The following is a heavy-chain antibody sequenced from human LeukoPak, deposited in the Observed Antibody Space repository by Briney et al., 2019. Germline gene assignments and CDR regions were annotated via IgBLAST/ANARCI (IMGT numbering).Heavy chain of an antibody. Sequence: PGGPLRLSCSASGFTFSSYAMHWVRQAPGKGLEYVSAISSNGGSTYYADSVKGRFTISRDNSKNTLYLQMSSLRAEDTAVYYCVKGKSTTVPFFDYWGQGTLVTVSS. V-gene: IGHV3-64D*06. D-gene: IGHD4-17*01. CDR3: VKGKSTTVPFFDY. CDR1: GFTFSSYA. CDR2: ISSNGGST. J-gene: IGHJ4*02.